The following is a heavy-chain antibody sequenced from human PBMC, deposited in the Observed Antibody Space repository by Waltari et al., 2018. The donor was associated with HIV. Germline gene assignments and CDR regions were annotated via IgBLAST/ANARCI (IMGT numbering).Heavy chain of an antibody. CDR1: GGSISSSSYY. V-gene: IGHV4-39*07. Sequence: QLQLQESGPGLVKPSETLSLTCTVSGGSISSSSYYWGWIRQPPGKGLGGIGSSYYSGSTDYNPSLKSRVTISVDTSKNQFSLRLSSVTAADTAVYYCARDGAIAAAGRVNWCDPWGQGTLVTVSS. D-gene: IGHD6-13*01. CDR2: SYYSGST. CDR3: ARDGAIAAAGRVNWCDP. J-gene: IGHJ5*02.